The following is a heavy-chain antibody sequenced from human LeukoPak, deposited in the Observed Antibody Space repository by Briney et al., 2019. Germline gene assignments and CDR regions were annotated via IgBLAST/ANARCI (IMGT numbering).Heavy chain of an antibody. CDR3: ARVSVAYTVLDAFDI. Sequence: GGSLRLSCAASGFTFSSYSMNWVRQAPGKGLEWVSSISSSSSYIYYADSVKGRFTISRDNAENSLYLQMNSLRAEDTAVYYCARVSVAYTVLDAFDIWGQGTMVTVSS. D-gene: IGHD6-19*01. CDR1: GFTFSSYS. CDR2: ISSSSSYI. V-gene: IGHV3-21*01. J-gene: IGHJ3*02.